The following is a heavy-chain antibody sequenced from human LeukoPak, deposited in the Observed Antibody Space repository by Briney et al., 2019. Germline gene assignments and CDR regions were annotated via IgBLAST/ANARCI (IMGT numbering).Heavy chain of an antibody. Sequence: SETLSLTCTVSGGSISSYYWSWIRQPPGKGLEWIGYMYYRGNTNYDPSRKSRVTISIDTPNNQFSLKLSSVTAADTAVYYCATGVHGIAAAGDYYFDYWGQGTLVTVSS. CDR2: MYYRGNT. V-gene: IGHV4-59*01. D-gene: IGHD6-13*01. CDR1: GGSISSYY. J-gene: IGHJ4*02. CDR3: ATGVHGIAAAGDYYFDY.